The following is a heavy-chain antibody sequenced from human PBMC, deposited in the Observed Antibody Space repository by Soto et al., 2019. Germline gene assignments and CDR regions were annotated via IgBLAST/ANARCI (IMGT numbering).Heavy chain of an antibody. CDR1: GYTFTSYG. D-gene: IGHD6-13*01. CDR3: VRRHVSATGIDWFDP. CDR2: INAANGDT. J-gene: IGHJ5*02. Sequence: GASVKVSCKASGYTFTSYGIHWVRQAPGQRLEWMGWINAANGDTKYSPKFQGRVTITRDTSASTAYMELSSLRSEDTAVYYCVRRHVSATGIDWFDPRGQATLVTVSS. V-gene: IGHV1-3*01.